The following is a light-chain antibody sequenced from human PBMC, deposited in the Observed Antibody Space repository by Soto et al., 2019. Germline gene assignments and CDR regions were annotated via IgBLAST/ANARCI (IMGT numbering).Light chain of an antibody. J-gene: IGKJ4*02. CDR2: EAS. CDR3: QQRNSWPLT. Sequence: VLTQSPDTLSLSPGERATLSCRASQDIGKFLVWYQQKPGLSPSLVIYEASKRDTDIPDRFSGSGSGTDFTLTINRLEPEDVGVYYCQQRNSWPLTFGGGTKVELK. CDR1: QDIGKF. V-gene: IGKV3-11*01.